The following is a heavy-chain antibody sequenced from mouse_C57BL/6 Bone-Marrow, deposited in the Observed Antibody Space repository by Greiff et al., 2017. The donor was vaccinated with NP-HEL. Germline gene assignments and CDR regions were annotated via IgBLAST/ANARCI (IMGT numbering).Heavy chain of an antibody. Sequence: VQLVESGAELVRPGASVKLSCKASGYTFTDYYINWVKQRPGQGLEWIARIYPGSGNTYYNEKFKGKATLTAEKSSSTAYMQLSSLTSEDSAVYFCARGGSNFYYYAMDYWGQGTSVTVSS. D-gene: IGHD2-5*01. CDR3: ARGGSNFYYYAMDY. V-gene: IGHV1-76*01. J-gene: IGHJ4*01. CDR2: IYPGSGNT. CDR1: GYTFTDYY.